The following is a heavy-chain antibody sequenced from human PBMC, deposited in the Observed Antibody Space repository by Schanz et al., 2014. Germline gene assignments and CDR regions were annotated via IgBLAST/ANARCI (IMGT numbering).Heavy chain of an antibody. V-gene: IGHV3-23*01. D-gene: IGHD1-1*01. Sequence: EMQLLESGGGLIQPGGSLRLSCAASGFTFSSYVMSWVRQAPGKGLEWVSTIGTSGGTNYAESVKGRFTISRDNSKNTLYLQMNSLRAEDTAVYFCAKIERNEDWGQGTLVTVSS. CDR2: IGTSGGT. CDR1: GFTFSSYV. J-gene: IGHJ4*02. CDR3: AKIERNED.